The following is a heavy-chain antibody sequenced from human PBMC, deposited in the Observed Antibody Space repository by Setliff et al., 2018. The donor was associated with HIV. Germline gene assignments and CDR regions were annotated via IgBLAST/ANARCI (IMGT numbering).Heavy chain of an antibody. V-gene: IGHV3-30*04. J-gene: IGHJ4*02. CDR2: ISYDGTSK. CDR1: ESTFYA. D-gene: IGHD3-9*01. Sequence: GGSLRLSCEASESTFYAMHWVRQAPGKGLEWLAVISYDGTSKYYADSVKGRFTISRDNSKSTQYLQMNSLRAEDTAVYYCARDRHYDTLTGFPYLDYWGQGTLVTVSS. CDR3: ARDRHYDTLTGFPYLDY.